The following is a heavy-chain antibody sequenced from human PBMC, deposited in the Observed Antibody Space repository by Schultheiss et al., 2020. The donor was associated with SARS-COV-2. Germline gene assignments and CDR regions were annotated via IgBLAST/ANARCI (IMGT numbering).Heavy chain of an antibody. V-gene: IGHV4-31*03. CDR2: FYYSGTT. Sequence: SETLSLTCTVSGGSISTGGYYWSWIRQHPGKGLEWIGYFYYSGTTDYNPTLESRVTISGDTSKNQFFLKLNSVTAADTAVYYCARGRLIVGATRRNYFDYWGQGTLVTVSS. J-gene: IGHJ4*02. CDR3: ARGRLIVGATRRNYFDY. D-gene: IGHD1-26*01. CDR1: GGSISTGGYY.